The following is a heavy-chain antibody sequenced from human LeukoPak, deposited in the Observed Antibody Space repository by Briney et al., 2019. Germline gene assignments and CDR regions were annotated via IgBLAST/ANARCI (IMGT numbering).Heavy chain of an antibody. Sequence: GASVKVSCKASGYSFTGYYMHWVRQAPGQGLEWMGWINPKNGGTKCVQKFQGRVTMTREMSISTAYMDLSSLRSDDTAVYYCVRALLVPSHWAFDIWGQGTLVTVSS. CDR2: INPKNGGT. CDR1: GYSFTGYY. D-gene: IGHD2-8*01. J-gene: IGHJ3*02. V-gene: IGHV1-2*02. CDR3: VRALLVPSHWAFDI.